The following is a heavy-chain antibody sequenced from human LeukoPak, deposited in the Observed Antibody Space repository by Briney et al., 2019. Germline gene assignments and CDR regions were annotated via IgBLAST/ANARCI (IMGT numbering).Heavy chain of an antibody. CDR3: AKDHMLHGSGSYYMALGH. J-gene: IGHJ4*02. CDR2: ISSSGSTI. V-gene: IGHV3-11*01. CDR1: GFNFSDYY. D-gene: IGHD3-10*01. Sequence: GGSLRLSCAASGFNFSDYYMSWIRQAPGKGLEWVSYISSSGSTIYYADSVKGRFTISRDNAKNSLYLQMNSLRAEDTAVYYWAKDHMLHGSGSYYMALGHWGQGTLVTVSS.